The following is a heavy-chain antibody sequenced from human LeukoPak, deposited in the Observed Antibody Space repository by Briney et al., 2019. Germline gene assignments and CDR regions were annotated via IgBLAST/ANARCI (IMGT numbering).Heavy chain of an antibody. CDR1: KFMFSSYE. D-gene: IGHD5-12*01. CDR3: ARPGRGYSGDEGY. J-gene: IGHJ4*02. V-gene: IGHV3-48*03. Sequence: PGGSLRLCCAASKFMFSSYEMNWVRQAPGKGLEWVSYISSSGSTKYYADSVKGRFTISRDNAKNSLYLQMNSLRAEDTAVYYCARPGRGYSGDEGYWGQGILVTVSS. CDR2: ISSSGSTK.